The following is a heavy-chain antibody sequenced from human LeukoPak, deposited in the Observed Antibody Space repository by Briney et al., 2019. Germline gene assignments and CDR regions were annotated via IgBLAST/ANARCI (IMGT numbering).Heavy chain of an antibody. CDR2: ISAYNGNT. V-gene: IGHV1-18*01. CDR3: ARVYNPPDTYYYCYYLDV. Sequence: GSLRVSCEASGYTFTSYAIRWVRQAPGQGLEWMSWISAYNGNTTYAQTLQGRVTITTDTSTSTPYLQLRSLRAEDTAVYYCARVYNPPDTYYYCYYLDVWGKGTTVTVS. D-gene: IGHD1-14*01. CDR1: GYTFTSYA. J-gene: IGHJ6*03.